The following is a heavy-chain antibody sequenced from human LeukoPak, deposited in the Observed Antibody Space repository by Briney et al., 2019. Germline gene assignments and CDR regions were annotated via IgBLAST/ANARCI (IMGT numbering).Heavy chain of an antibody. CDR3: ATPKPGGFTIVVSPFDY. J-gene: IGHJ4*02. Sequence: ASVKVSCKISGYTLTELSMHWVRQAPGKGLEWMGGFDPEDGETIYAQKFQGRVTMTEDTSTDTAYMELSSLRSEDTAVYYCATPKPGGFTIVVSPFDYWGQGTLVTVSS. CDR2: FDPEDGET. V-gene: IGHV1-24*01. CDR1: GYTLTELS. D-gene: IGHD3-22*01.